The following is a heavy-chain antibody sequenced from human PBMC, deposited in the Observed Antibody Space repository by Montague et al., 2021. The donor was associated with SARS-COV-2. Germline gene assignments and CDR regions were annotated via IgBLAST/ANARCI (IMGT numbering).Heavy chain of an antibody. CDR1: GFTLSSYG. D-gene: IGHD5-12*01. V-gene: IGHV3-33*01. CDR3: ARDGGYSGYPYFDY. Sequence: SLRLSCAASGFTLSSYGMHWVRQAPGKGLEWVAVIWYDGSNKYYSDSVXGRFTISRDNSKNTLYLQMNSLRAEDTAVYYCARDGGYSGYPYFDYWGQGTLVTVSS. CDR2: IWYDGSNK. J-gene: IGHJ4*02.